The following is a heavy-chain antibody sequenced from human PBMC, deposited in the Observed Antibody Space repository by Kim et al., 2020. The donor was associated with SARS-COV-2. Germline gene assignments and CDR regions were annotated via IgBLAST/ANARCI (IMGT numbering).Heavy chain of an antibody. Sequence: KLQGRVTMTTDTSTSTAYMELRSLRSDDTAVYYCARDSPHSSSWRYYFDYWGQGTLVTVSS. CDR3: ARDSPHSSSWRYYFDY. J-gene: IGHJ4*02. V-gene: IGHV1-18*01. D-gene: IGHD6-13*01.